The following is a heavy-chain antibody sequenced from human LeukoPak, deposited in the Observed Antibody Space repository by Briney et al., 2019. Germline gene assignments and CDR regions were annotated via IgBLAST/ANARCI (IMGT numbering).Heavy chain of an antibody. J-gene: IGHJ4*02. CDR2: VSAYNNKT. V-gene: IGHV1-18*01. CDR3: ATRARSSSWYVY. D-gene: IGHD6-13*01. Sequence: WASVKVSCKASGYTFTFHGVNWVRQAPGQGLEWMGWVSAYNNKTNYAQKLQGRVTMTTDPSTTTAYMELSSLRSEDTAVYYCATRARSSSWYVYWGQGTLVTVSS. CDR1: GYTFTFHG.